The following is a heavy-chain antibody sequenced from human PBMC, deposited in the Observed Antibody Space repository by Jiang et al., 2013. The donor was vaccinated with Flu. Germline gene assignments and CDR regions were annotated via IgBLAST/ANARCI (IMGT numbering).Heavy chain of an antibody. CDR1: GDSMTRSSYY. CDR2: IYSSGRT. Sequence: LLKPSETLSLNCSVSGDSMTRSSYYWVWIRQTPGKGLEWIGSIYSSGRTSYNPSLKSRVTISADTSKNVFSLKMGSVTAADTAVYYCARPRLGGSQVSYYYYSMDVWGQGTTVIVSS. D-gene: IGHD3-16*01. J-gene: IGHJ6*02. CDR3: ARPRLGGSQVSYYYYSMDV. V-gene: IGHV4-39*02.